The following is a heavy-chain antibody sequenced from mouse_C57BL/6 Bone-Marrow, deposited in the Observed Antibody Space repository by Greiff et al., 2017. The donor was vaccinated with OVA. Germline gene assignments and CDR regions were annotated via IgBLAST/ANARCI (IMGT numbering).Heavy chain of an antibody. CDR1: GYTFTSYW. D-gene: IGHD1-1*01. V-gene: IGHV1-69*01. Sequence: QVQLQQPGAELVMPGASVKLSCKASGYTFTSYWMHWVKQRPGQGLEWIGEIDPSDSYTNYNQKFKGKSTLTVDKSSSTAYMQLSSLTSADSAVYYCASVTTVAYYFDYWGQGTTLTVSS. J-gene: IGHJ2*01. CDR3: ASVTTVAYYFDY. CDR2: IDPSDSYT.